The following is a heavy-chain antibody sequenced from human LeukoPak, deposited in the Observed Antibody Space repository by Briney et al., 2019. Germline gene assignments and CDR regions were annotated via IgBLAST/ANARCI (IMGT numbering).Heavy chain of an antibody. CDR3: ARDWGDSTEYYFDY. CDR1: GFTFSSYA. CDR2: ISSNGGST. D-gene: IGHD3-16*01. V-gene: IGHV3-64*01. Sequence: PGGSLRPSCAASGFTFSSYAMHWVRQAPGKGLEYVSAISSNGGSTYYANSVKGRFTISRDNSKNTLYLQMGSLRAEDMAVYYCARDWGDSTEYYFDYWGQGTLVTVSS. J-gene: IGHJ4*02.